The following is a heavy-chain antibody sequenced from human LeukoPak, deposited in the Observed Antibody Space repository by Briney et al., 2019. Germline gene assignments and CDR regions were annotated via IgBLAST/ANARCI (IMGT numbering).Heavy chain of an antibody. V-gene: IGHV1-2*02. CDR3: ARATLTGYYGPLFDY. Sequence: ASVKVFCKASGYTFTGYYMHWVRQAPGQGLEWMGWINPNSGGTNYAQKFQGRVTMTRDTSISTAYMELSRLRSDDTAVYYCARATLTGYYGPLFDYWGQGTLVTVSS. D-gene: IGHD3-9*01. CDR1: GYTFTGYY. J-gene: IGHJ4*02. CDR2: INPNSGGT.